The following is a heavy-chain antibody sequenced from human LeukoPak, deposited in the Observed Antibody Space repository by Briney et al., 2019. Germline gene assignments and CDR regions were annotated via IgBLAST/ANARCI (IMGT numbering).Heavy chain of an antibody. CDR1: GFTFSSYA. CDR3: AKGGKWDVTPFDY. CDR2: ISGGGGST. D-gene: IGHD1-26*01. J-gene: IGHJ4*02. V-gene: IGHV3-23*01. Sequence: PGGSLRLSCAASGFTFSSYAMSWVRQAPGKGLEWVSTISGGGGSTYYADSVKGRFTISRDNSKNTLYLLVNSLRAEDTAVYYCAKGGKWDVTPFDYWGQGTLVTVSS.